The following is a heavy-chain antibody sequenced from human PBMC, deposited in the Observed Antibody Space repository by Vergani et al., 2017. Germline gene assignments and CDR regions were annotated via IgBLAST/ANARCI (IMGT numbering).Heavy chain of an antibody. CDR2: ISGPGLST. D-gene: IGHD2/OR15-2a*01. J-gene: IGHJ4*01. CDR3: VKEKIDLGSYFFDS. Sequence: EVHLLESGGGLVQSGGSLRLSCAASGFTFSNSAVSWVRQAPGRGLAWVSSISGPGLSTYYADSVEGRFSISRDNSKNTVFLQMHSLRAEDTAIYYCVKEKIDLGSYFFDSWGHGILVTVSS. CDR1: GFTFSNSA. V-gene: IGHV3-23*01.